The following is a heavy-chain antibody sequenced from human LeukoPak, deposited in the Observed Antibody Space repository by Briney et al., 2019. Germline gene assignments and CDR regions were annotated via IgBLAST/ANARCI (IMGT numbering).Heavy chain of an antibody. CDR2: IKPSGGST. CDR3: ARHRLHRLYYDSSGYYHDAFDI. J-gene: IGHJ3*02. CDR1: GYTFTTYY. Sequence: ASVKVSCKASGYTFTTYYMHWVRQAPGQGLEWMGIIKPSGGSTSYAQKFQDRVTMTRDTSTGTVYMELRSLRSDDTAVYYCARHRLHRLYYDSSGYYHDAFDIWGQGTMVTVSS. V-gene: IGHV1-46*01. D-gene: IGHD3-22*01.